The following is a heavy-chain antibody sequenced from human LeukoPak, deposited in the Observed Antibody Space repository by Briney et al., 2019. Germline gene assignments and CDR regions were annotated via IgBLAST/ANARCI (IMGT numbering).Heavy chain of an antibody. CDR1: GFTFSSFG. CDR2: ISGSGGTT. D-gene: IGHD6-19*01. CDR3: AKGSSGWYLYYFDY. V-gene: IGHV3-23*01. J-gene: IGHJ4*02. Sequence: GGSLRLSCAASGFTFSSFGMRWVRQAPGKGLEWVSAISGSGGTTYYADSVKGRFTISRDNSKKTMYLQMKSLRAEDTAVYYCAKGSSGWYLYYFDYWGQGTLVTVSS.